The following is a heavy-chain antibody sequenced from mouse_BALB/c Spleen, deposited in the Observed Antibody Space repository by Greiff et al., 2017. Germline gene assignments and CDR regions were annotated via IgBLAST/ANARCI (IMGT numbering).Heavy chain of an antibody. CDR1: GFTFNTYA. D-gene: IGHD1-1*01. V-gene: IGHV10-1*02. J-gene: IGHJ4*01. CDR2: IRSKSNNYAT. CDR3: VRQYYYGSSFPYYYAMDY. Sequence: EVKLVESGGGLVQPKGSLKLSCAASGFTFNTYAMNWVRQAPGKGLEWVARIRSKSNNYATYYADSVKDRFTISRDDSQSMLYLQMNNLKTEDTAMYYCVRQYYYGSSFPYYYAMDYWGQGTSVTVSS.